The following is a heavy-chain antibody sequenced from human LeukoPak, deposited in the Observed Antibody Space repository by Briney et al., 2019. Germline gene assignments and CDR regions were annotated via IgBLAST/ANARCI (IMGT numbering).Heavy chain of an antibody. CDR1: GFTFSSYW. V-gene: IGHV3-7*01. D-gene: IGHD5-24*01. CDR3: ARRYMATSAEDFEY. Sequence: GGSLRLSCAASGFTFSSYWMSWVRQAPGKGLEGVANIKQDGSEKYCVDSVKGRFTISRDNAKNTLYLQMNSLRAEEDTAVYYCARRYMATSAEDFEYWGQGILVIVSS. J-gene: IGHJ4*02. CDR2: IKQDGSEK.